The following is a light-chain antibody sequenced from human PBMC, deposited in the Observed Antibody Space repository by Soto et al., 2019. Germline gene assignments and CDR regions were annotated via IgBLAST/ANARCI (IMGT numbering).Light chain of an antibody. Sequence: DIEMTQSPSSLSASVGDRVNITCRASQGISNHLAWYQQKPGKVPKVLIYDASTLQSGVSYRFGGSGSGTDFALIFISLQPEDVAIYYCQQYNSVCLTFGGGNKGDIK. CDR1: QGISNH. CDR3: QQYNSVCLT. CDR2: DAS. V-gene: IGKV1-27*01. J-gene: IGKJ4*01.